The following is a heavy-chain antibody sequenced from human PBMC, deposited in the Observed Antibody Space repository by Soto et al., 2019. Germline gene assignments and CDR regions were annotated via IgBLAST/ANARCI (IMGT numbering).Heavy chain of an antibody. D-gene: IGHD6-13*01. J-gene: IGHJ6*02. CDR1: GGTFSSYA. CDR2: IIPIFGTA. Sequence: SVKVSCKASGGTFSSYAISWVRQAPGQGLEWMGGIIPIFGTANYAQKFQGRVTITADESTSTAYMELSSLRSEDTAVYYCARGGIAAAGMTSTYYYYGMDVWGQGTTVTVSS. V-gene: IGHV1-69*13. CDR3: ARGGIAAAGMTSTYYYYGMDV.